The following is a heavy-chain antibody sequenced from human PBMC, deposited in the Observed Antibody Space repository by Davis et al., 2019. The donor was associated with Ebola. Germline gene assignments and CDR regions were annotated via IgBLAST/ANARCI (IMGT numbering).Heavy chain of an antibody. J-gene: IGHJ5*02. CDR1: GTSISTYY. V-gene: IGHV4-39*01. CDR2: IYYSGST. D-gene: IGHD2-15*01. CDR3: ARRLIMTPNWFDP. Sequence: PSETLSLTCTVSGTSISTYYWGWIRQPPGKGLEWIGSIYYSGSTYYNPSLKSRVTISVDTSKNQFSLKLSSVTAADTAMYYCARRLIMTPNWFDPWGQGTLVTVSS.